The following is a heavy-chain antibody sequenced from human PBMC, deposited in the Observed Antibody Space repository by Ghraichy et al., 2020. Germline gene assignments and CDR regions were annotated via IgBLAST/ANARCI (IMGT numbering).Heavy chain of an antibody. D-gene: IGHD3-3*01. J-gene: IGHJ4*02. V-gene: IGHV3-7*03. Sequence: GGSLRLSCAASGFTFSTYWMSWVRQAPGKGLEWVANIKQDGSAKDYVDSVKGRFTISRDNAKNSLYLQMNSLRAEDTAVYYCARGGFRVVNHEFDYWGQGTLVTVSS. CDR2: IKQDGSAK. CDR1: GFTFSTYW. CDR3: ARGGFRVVNHEFDY.